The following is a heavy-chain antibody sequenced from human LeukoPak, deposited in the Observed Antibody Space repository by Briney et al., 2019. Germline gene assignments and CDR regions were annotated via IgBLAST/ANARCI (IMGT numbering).Heavy chain of an antibody. V-gene: IGHV3-23*01. CDR1: GFTFSSYA. D-gene: IGHD3-3*01. CDR3: AKDRTYYDPLEWSPPLDY. J-gene: IGHJ4*02. CDR2: ISGSGGST. Sequence: PGGSLRLSCAASGFTFSSYAMSWVRQAPGKGLEWVSAISGSGGSTYYADSVKGWFTISRDNSKNTLYLQMNSLRAEDTAVYYCAKDRTYYDPLEWSPPLDYWSQGTLVTVSS.